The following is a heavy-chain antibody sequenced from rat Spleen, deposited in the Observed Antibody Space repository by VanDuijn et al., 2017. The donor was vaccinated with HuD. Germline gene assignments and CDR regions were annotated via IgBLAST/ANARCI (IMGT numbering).Heavy chain of an antibody. V-gene: IGHV5-46*01. Sequence: EVQLVESGGGLVQPGRSMKLSCAASGFTFSSFPMAWVRQAPTKGLEWVATISTSGGTTYYRDSVKGRFTISRDNAKSTLYLQMDSLRSEDTATYYCARQDYGGYYFDYWGQGVMVTVSS. CDR2: ISTSGGTT. CDR1: GFTFSSFP. J-gene: IGHJ2*01. D-gene: IGHD1-11*01. CDR3: ARQDYGGYYFDY.